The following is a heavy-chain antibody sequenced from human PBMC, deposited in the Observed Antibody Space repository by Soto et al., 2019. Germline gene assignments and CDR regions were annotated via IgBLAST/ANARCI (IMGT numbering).Heavy chain of an antibody. CDR1: VGSISSYY. Sequence: PSETLSLTCTVSVGSISSYYWSWIRQPPGKGLEWIGYIYYSGSTNYNPSLKSRVTISVDTSKNQFSLKLSSVTAADTAVYYCARARDDYGGYERRDAFDIWGQGTMVT. V-gene: IGHV4-59*01. CDR2: IYYSGST. CDR3: ARARDDYGGYERRDAFDI. J-gene: IGHJ3*02. D-gene: IGHD4-17*01.